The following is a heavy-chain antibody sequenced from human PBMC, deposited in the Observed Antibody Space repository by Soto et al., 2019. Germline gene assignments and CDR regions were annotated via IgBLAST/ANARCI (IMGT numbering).Heavy chain of an antibody. D-gene: IGHD3-22*01. CDR2: IGSRTSDI. CDR1: GFTLSRHT. Sequence: GGSLRLSCAASGFTLSRHTMNWVRQAPGKGLEWVSFIGSRTSDIYYADSVKGRFTISRDNAKNSLYLDLTRLRAEDTAAYLCVRDYYDTSGYPNTFDMWGQGTMVTVSS. V-gene: IGHV3-21*01. J-gene: IGHJ3*02. CDR3: VRDYYDTSGYPNTFDM.